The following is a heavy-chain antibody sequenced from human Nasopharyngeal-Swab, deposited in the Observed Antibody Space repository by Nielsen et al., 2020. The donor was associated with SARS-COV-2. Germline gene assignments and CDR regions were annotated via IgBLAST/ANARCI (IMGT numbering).Heavy chain of an antibody. D-gene: IGHD2-21*01. J-gene: IGHJ6*02. Sequence: SLKISCAASGFTFDDYAMHWVRQAPGKGLEWVSGISWNSGSIGYADSVKGRFTISRDNAKNSLYLQMNSLRAEDTALCYCAKDITSGDTMATHYYYGMDVWGQGTTVTVSS. CDR2: ISWNSGSI. V-gene: IGHV3-9*01. CDR1: GFTFDDYA. CDR3: AKDITSGDTMATHYYYGMDV.